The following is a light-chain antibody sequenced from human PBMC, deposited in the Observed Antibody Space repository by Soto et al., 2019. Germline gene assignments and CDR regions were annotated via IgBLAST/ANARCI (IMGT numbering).Light chain of an antibody. J-gene: IGKJ2*01. CDR3: KQYNDWPRT. CDR2: GAS. Sequence: EIVMTQSPATLSVSPGERATLSCRASQSVSNNLVWYQQKPGQAPRLLIYGASTRATGIPGRFSGSGSGTEFTLTISSLQSEDFAVYYCKQYNDWPRTFGQGTKLEIK. CDR1: QSVSNN. V-gene: IGKV3-15*01.